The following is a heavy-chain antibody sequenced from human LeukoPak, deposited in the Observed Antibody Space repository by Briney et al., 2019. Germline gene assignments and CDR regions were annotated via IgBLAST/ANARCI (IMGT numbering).Heavy chain of an antibody. J-gene: IGHJ5*02. CDR2: INPNRGGT. D-gene: IGHD1-7*01. CDR3: AREEGYNWNYGGIGNWFDP. Sequence: ASVKVSCKASGYTFTGYYMHWVRQAPGQGLEWMGWINPNRGGTNYAQKFQGRVTMTRNTSISTAYMELSRLRSDDTAVYCCAREEGYNWNYGGIGNWFDPWGQGTLVTVSS. V-gene: IGHV1-2*02. CDR1: GYTFTGYY.